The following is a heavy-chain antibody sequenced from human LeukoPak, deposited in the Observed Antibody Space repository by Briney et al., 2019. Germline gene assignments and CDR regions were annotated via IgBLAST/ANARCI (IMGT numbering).Heavy chain of an antibody. CDR1: GFTFSSYE. CDR3: TRDPRLADY. CDR2: ISPSGSDM. J-gene: IGHJ4*02. Sequence: GGSLRLSCAASGFTFSSYEMNWVRQAPGKGLEWLSYISPSGSDMNNADSVKGRFTISRDNAKRSLYLQMNSLRAEDTAVYYCTRDPRLADYWGQGTLVTVSS. V-gene: IGHV3-48*03.